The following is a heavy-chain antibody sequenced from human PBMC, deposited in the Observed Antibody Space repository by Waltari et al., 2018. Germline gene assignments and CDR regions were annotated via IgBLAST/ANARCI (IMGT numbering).Heavy chain of an antibody. CDR2: ISVRGGNT. Sequence: EVQLLESGGGLVQPGGSLRLSCAASGFSFSNYAMSWVRQAPGKGLEYVSAISVRGGNTYYADSVKGRFTVSRDNSKNTLFLQMNSPRAEDTATYYCASQVDFALVPVERHFDSWGQGTLVTVSP. CDR1: GFSFSNYA. V-gene: IGHV3-23*01. J-gene: IGHJ4*02. CDR3: ASQVDFALVPVERHFDS. D-gene: IGHD2-8*02.